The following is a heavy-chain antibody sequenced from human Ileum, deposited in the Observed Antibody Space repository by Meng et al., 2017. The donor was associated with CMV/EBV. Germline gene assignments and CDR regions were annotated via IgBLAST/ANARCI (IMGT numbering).Heavy chain of an antibody. V-gene: IGHV3-21*01. CDR3: ASSLSYRPSSYCGGDGYLPDAFDI. CDR2: ISNSSRYI. D-gene: IGHD2-21*01. J-gene: IGHJ3*02. CDR1: GFTFSSYS. Sequence: GESLKISCAASGFTFSSYSMNWVRQAPGTGLEWVSSISNSSRYIYYADSVKGRFTISRDNAKNSLYLQMNSLRAEDTAVYYCASSLSYRPSSYCGGDGYLPDAFDIWGQGTMVTVSS.